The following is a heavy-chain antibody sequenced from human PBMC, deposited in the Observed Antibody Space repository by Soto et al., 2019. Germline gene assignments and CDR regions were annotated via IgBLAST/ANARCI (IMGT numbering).Heavy chain of an antibody. Sequence: EVQLVESGGGLVQPGGSLRLPCATSGFILGDCAMNWVRQAPGKGLEWVSYISSSSSVIDYADSVKGRFTVSRDNARNSLYLQMNSLRAEDTAVYYCARDLSWGSNWYYYMDVWGKGTTVTVSS. V-gene: IGHV3-48*01. D-gene: IGHD7-27*01. CDR2: ISSSSSVI. CDR3: ARDLSWGSNWYYYMDV. J-gene: IGHJ6*03. CDR1: GFILGDCA.